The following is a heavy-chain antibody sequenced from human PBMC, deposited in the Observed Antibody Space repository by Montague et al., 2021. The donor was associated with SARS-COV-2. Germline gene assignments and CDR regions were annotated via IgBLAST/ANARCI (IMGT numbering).Heavy chain of an antibody. CDR2: INHSGRT. Sequence: SETLSLTCAVYGGSFSAYYWNWIRQPPGQGLEWIWDINHSGRTNFNPSLKSRVTASLDTSKNQFSLKLRSVTAADTAVYYCARAVRGVIILSPYYAMDVWGQGTSVTVSS. J-gene: IGHJ6*02. D-gene: IGHD3-10*01. CDR3: ARAVRGVIILSPYYAMDV. CDR1: GGSFSAYY. V-gene: IGHV4-34*01.